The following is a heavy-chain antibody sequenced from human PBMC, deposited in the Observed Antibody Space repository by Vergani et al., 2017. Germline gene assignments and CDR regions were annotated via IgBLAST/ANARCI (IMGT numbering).Heavy chain of an antibody. CDR1: GGSISSYY. D-gene: IGHD6-19*01. CDR3: ARHNREGGYSSGWSDY. V-gene: IGHV4-59*08. J-gene: IGHJ4*02. Sequence: QVQLQESGPGLVKPSETLSLTCTVSGGSISSYYWSWIRQPPGKGLEWIGYIYYSGSTNYNPSLKSRVTISVDTSKNQFSLKLSSVTAADTAVYYCARHNREGGYSSGWSDYWGQGTLVTVSS. CDR2: IYYSGST.